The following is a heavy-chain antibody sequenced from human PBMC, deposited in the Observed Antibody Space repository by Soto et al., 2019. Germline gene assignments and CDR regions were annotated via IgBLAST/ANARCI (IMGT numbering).Heavy chain of an antibody. J-gene: IGHJ6*02. V-gene: IGHV3-21*01. CDR3: ARDNWTIFGVVRYYYYGMDV. D-gene: IGHD3-3*01. CDR2: ISSSSSYI. CDR1: GFTFSSYS. Sequence: PGGPLRLSCAASGFTFSSYSMNWVRQTPGKGLEWVSSISSSSSYIYYADSVKGRFTISRDNAKNSLYLQMNSLRAEDTAVYYCARDNWTIFGVVRYYYYGMDVWGQGTTVTVSS.